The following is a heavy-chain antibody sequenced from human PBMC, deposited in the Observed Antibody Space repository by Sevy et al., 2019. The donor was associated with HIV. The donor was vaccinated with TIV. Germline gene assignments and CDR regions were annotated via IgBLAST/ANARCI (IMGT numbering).Heavy chain of an antibody. Sequence: QLGGSLRLSCAASGFTFSSYAMSWVRQAPGKGLEWVSAISGSGGSTYYADSVKGRFTISRDNSKNTLYLQMNSLRAEDTAVYYCAKALDDFWTFFDYWGQGTLVTVSS. V-gene: IGHV3-23*01. CDR1: GFTFSSYA. CDR2: ISGSGGST. CDR3: AKALDDFWTFFDY. D-gene: IGHD3-3*01. J-gene: IGHJ4*02.